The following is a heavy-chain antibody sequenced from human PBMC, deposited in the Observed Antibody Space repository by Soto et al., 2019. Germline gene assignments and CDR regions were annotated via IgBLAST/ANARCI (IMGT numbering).Heavy chain of an antibody. J-gene: IGHJ5*02. D-gene: IGHD1-1*01. Sequence: SETLSLTCTVSGASISGYYWSWIRKSAGKGLEWIGRIYATGTTDYNPSLKSRVMMSVDTSKKQFSLKLRSVTAAGTAVYYCVRDGTKTLRDWFDPWGQGISVTVSS. V-gene: IGHV4-4*07. CDR2: IYATGTT. CDR3: VRDGTKTLRDWFDP. CDR1: GASISGYY.